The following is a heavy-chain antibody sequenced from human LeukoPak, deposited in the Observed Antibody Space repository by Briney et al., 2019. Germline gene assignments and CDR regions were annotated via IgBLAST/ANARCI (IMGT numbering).Heavy chain of an antibody. CDR3: VRVGNYREFDY. V-gene: IGHV3-64*01. CDR2: ISSNGDAT. D-gene: IGHD1-7*01. J-gene: IGHJ4*02. Sequence: PGGSLRLSCAASGFTFSNYALHWVRQAPGKGLEYVSAISSNGDATFYANSVKARFTISRDNSKNTLYLQMGSLRAEVMAVYYCVRVGNYREFDYWGQGTLVTVSS. CDR1: GFTFSNYA.